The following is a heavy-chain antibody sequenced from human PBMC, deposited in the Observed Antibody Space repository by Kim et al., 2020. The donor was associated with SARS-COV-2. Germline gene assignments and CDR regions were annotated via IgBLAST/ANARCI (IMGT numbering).Heavy chain of an antibody. J-gene: IGHJ4*02. D-gene: IGHD4-17*01. CDR3: ARVYGDYDYYFDY. Sequence: VNSVKGRFTISRDNAKNSLYLQMNSLRAEDTAVYYCARVYGDYDYYFDYWGQGTLVTVSS. V-gene: IGHV3-7*04.